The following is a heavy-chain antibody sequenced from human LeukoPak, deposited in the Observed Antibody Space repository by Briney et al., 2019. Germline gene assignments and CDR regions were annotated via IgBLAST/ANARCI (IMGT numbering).Heavy chain of an antibody. CDR1: GYSISSGYY. CDR2: IYHSGST. D-gene: IGHD2-8*02. V-gene: IGHV4-38-2*01. CDR3: ARVSDYWGSPKPFDP. J-gene: IGHJ5*02. Sequence: KPSETLSLTCAVSGYSISSGYYWGWIRQPPGKGLEWIGSIYHSGSTYYNPSLKSRVTISVDTSKNQFSLKLSSVTAADTAVYYCARVSDYWGSPKPFDPWGQGTLVTVSS.